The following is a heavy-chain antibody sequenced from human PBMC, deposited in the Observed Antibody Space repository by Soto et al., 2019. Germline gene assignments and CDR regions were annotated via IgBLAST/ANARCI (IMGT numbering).Heavy chain of an antibody. Sequence: SETLSLTCTVYGGSISSYYWSWIRQPAGKGLEWIGRIYTSGSTNYHPSLKSRVTMSVDTSKNQFSLNLGSVTASDTAVYYCARDNTGYSSGWPFDYWGQGTLVTVSS. V-gene: IGHV4-4*07. CDR2: IYTSGST. J-gene: IGHJ4*02. CDR3: ARDNTGYSSGWPFDY. D-gene: IGHD6-19*01. CDR1: GGSISSYY.